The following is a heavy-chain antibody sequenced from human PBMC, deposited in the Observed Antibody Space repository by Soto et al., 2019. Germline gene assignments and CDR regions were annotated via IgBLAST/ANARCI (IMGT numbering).Heavy chain of an antibody. Sequence: QVQLQESGPGLVKPSETLSLTCTVSGGSISSYYWSWIRQPPGKGLEWIGYIYDSGSTNYNPSLKSRVTISADTSKNQFSLKLSSVTAADTAVYYCARFPDYIDYGGPWGQGTLVTVSS. CDR1: GGSISSYY. V-gene: IGHV4-59*08. J-gene: IGHJ4*02. CDR2: IYDSGST. CDR3: ARFPDYIDYGGP. D-gene: IGHD4-17*01.